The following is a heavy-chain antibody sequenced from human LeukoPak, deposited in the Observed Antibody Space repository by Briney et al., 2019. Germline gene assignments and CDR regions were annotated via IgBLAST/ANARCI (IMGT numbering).Heavy chain of an antibody. Sequence: SETLSLTCTVSGVSVSTTSYYWSWIRQPPGKGLEWIGYIYNSGSVNYNPSLKSRVTISVDTSKNQFSLKLTSVTAADTAVYFCARKWRLTYGFDYWGQGTLVTVSS. J-gene: IGHJ4*02. CDR3: ARKWRLTYGFDY. CDR1: GVSVSTTSYY. CDR2: IYNSGSV. V-gene: IGHV4-61*01. D-gene: IGHD5-12*01.